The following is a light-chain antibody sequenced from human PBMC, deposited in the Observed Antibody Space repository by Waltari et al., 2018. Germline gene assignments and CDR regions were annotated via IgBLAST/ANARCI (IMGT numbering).Light chain of an antibody. CDR3: QSYDSSLSVV. Sequence: QSVLTQPPSVSGAPGQRVTISCTGSSSNIGAGYDVHWYQQLPGTAPKRLIYGNSNRPAGVPDRLSGSKSGTSASLAITGLQAEDEADYYCQSYDSSLSVVFGGGTKLTVL. CDR2: GNS. CDR1: SSNIGAGYD. V-gene: IGLV1-40*01. J-gene: IGLJ2*01.